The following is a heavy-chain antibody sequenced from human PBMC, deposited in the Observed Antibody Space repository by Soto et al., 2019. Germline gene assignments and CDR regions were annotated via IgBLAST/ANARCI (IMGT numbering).Heavy chain of an antibody. V-gene: IGHV1-2*02. CDR3: AREVVVPAAIYEY. J-gene: IGHJ4*02. CDR2: INPNSGGT. Sequence: ASVKVSCKASGYTFTGYYMHWVRQAPGQGLEWMGWINPNSGGTNHAQKFQGRVTMTRDTSISTAYMELSRLRSDDTAVYYCAREVVVPAAIYEYWGQGTLVTVSA. D-gene: IGHD2-2*01. CDR1: GYTFTGYY.